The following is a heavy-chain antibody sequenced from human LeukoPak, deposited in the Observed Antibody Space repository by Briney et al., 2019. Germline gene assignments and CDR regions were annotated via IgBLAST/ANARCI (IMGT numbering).Heavy chain of an antibody. Sequence: GGSLRLSCAASGFTFSSYSMNWVRQAPGKGLEWVSSISSSSSYIYYADSVKGRFTISRDNAKNSLYLQMNSLRAEDTAVYYCARDRDDSSGYYGYWGQGTLVTVSS. J-gene: IGHJ4*02. D-gene: IGHD3-22*01. V-gene: IGHV3-21*01. CDR1: GFTFSSYS. CDR2: ISSSSSYI. CDR3: ARDRDDSSGYYGY.